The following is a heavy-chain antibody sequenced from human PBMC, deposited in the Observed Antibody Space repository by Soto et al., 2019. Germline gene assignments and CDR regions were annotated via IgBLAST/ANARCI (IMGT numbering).Heavy chain of an antibody. CDR2: ISTSGDTT. CDR3: AKDQYGSGDYGRFDF. J-gene: IGHJ4*02. D-gene: IGHD3-10*01. Sequence: GGSLRLSCAASGFTFGSYAMSWVRRAPGKGLEWVSSISTSGDTTYYADSVKGRFTISRDNSYNTLFLQMDSLRAEDAAIYYCAKDQYGSGDYGRFDFWGQGSLVTVSS. CDR1: GFTFGSYA. V-gene: IGHV3-23*01.